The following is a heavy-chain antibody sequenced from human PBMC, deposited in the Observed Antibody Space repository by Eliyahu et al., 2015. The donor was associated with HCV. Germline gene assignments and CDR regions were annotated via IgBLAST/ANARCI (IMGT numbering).Heavy chain of an antibody. Sequence: QVQLQQWGAGLLKPSETLSLTCAVYGGSFSGYYWSWIRQPPGKGLEWIGEINHSGSTNYNPSLKSRVTISVDTSKNQFSLKLSSVTAADTAVYYCARANCSSTSCYDSVTTHYYYTMDVWGQGTTVTVSS. V-gene: IGHV4-34*01. D-gene: IGHD2-2*01. CDR3: ARANCSSTSCYDSVTTHYYYTMDV. CDR2: INHSGST. CDR1: GGSFSGYY. J-gene: IGHJ6*02.